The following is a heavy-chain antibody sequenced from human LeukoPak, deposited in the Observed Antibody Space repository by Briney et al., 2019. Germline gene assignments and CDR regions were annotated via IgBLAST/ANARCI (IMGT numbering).Heavy chain of an antibody. Sequence: GESLKISCKGSGYSFTSYWIGWVRQMPGKGLEWMGIIYPGDSDTRYSPSFQGQVTISADKSISTAYLQWSSLKASDTAMHYCARGVEMATSLYDYWGQGTLVTVSS. D-gene: IGHD5-24*01. CDR3: ARGVEMATSLYDY. J-gene: IGHJ4*02. V-gene: IGHV5-51*01. CDR2: IYPGDSDT. CDR1: GYSFTSYW.